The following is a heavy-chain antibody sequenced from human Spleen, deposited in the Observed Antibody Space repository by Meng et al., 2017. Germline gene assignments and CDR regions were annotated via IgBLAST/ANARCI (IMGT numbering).Heavy chain of an antibody. CDR1: GGSFSDYY. V-gene: IGHV4-34*01. Sequence: ELKQGGAVLLKPSEILAPTCVVSGGSFSDYYWSWIRQPPGKGLEWIGEINHSGSTNYNPSLESRATISVDTSQNNLSLKLSSVTAADSAVYYCARGPTTMAHDFDYWGQGTLVTVSS. CDR2: INHSGST. J-gene: IGHJ4*02. D-gene: IGHD4-11*01. CDR3: ARGPTTMAHDFDY.